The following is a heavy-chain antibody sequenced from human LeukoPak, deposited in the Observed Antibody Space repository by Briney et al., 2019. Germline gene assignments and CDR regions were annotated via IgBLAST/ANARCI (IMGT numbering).Heavy chain of an antibody. CDR2: ISWDGGST. D-gene: IGHD6-19*01. CDR1: GFTFSSYA. Sequence: GGSLRLSCAASGFTFSSYAMSWVRQAPGRGLEWVSLISWDGGSTYYADSVKGRFTISRDNSKNSLYLQMNSLRAEDTALYYCAKDLHSSGKLPGGYWGQGTLVTVSS. CDR3: AKDLHSSGKLPGGY. V-gene: IGHV3-43D*03. J-gene: IGHJ4*02.